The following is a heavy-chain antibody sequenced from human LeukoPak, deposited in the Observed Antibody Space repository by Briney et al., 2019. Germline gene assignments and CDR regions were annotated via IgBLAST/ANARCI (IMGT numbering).Heavy chain of an antibody. CDR2: IYHNGST. Sequence: SKTLSLTCAVSGYSISSGYYWGWIRQPPGKGLEWIGSIYHNGSTYYNPSLKSRVTISVDTSKNQFSLKLSSVTAADTAVYYCAREAYCSSTSCSRAYFDYWGQGTLVTVSS. D-gene: IGHD2-2*01. CDR3: AREAYCSSTSCSRAYFDY. V-gene: IGHV4-38-2*02. J-gene: IGHJ4*02. CDR1: GYSISSGYY.